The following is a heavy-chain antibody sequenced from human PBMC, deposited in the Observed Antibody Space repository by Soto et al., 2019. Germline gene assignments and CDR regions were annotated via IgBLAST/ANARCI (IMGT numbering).Heavy chain of an antibody. CDR3: ARDRCPGGICYTGRLDY. CDR1: GYTFSSYA. J-gene: IGHJ4*02. Sequence: ASVKVSCKASGYTFSSYAMHWVPQAPGQSLEWKGWLNAGTGNTKYSQKFQGRVTITRDTSATTAYMELSSLRSEDTAVYFCARDRCPGGICYTGRLDYWEQGTMVTVSS. D-gene: IGHD2-8*02. V-gene: IGHV1-3*01. CDR2: LNAGTGNT.